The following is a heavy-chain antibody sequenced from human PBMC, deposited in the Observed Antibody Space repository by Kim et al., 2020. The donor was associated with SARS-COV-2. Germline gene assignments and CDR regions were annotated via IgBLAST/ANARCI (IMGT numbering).Heavy chain of an antibody. V-gene: IGHV3-23*01. CDR3: TKARGYLDY. CDR2: GDT. J-gene: IGHJ4*02. Sequence: GDTFYAGSVKGRFTISRDNSKNTMFLQMNSLRDEDTAIYYCTKARGYLDYWGQGALVTVSS. D-gene: IGHD3-22*01.